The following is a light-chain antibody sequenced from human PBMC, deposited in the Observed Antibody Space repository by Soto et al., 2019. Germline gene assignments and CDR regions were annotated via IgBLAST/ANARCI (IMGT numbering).Light chain of an antibody. CDR3: QTWGTGIRV. J-gene: IGLJ3*02. Sequence: QLVLTQSPSASASLGASVKLTCTLSSGHSTYAIAWHQQQPEKGPRYLMKVNSDGSHFKGDGIPDRFSGSSSGAERYLTISSLQSDDEADYYCQTWGTGIRVFGGGTKVTVL. CDR2: VNSDGSH. V-gene: IGLV4-69*01. CDR1: SGHSTYA.